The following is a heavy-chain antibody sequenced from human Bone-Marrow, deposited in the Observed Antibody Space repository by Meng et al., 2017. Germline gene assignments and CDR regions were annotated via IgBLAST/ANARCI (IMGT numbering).Heavy chain of an antibody. V-gene: IGHV3-21*01. J-gene: IGHJ4*02. CDR3: SRGDYERINDY. D-gene: IGHD4-17*01. CDR1: GFTFSRYS. CDR2: ISSSSSYI. Sequence: VQRVGSGGGLVEPVGPLITSCATAGFTFSRYSMSWFRRAPGKGLGWVSSISSSSSYIYYADSVKGRFTISRDNAKNSLYLQMNSLRAEDTAVYYCSRGDYERINDYWGQGTLVTVSS.